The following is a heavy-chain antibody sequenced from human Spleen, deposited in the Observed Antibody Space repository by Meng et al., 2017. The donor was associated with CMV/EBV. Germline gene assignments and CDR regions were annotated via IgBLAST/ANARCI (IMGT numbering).Heavy chain of an antibody. J-gene: IGHJ4*02. V-gene: IGHV3-53*01. CDR2: IYSRGST. Sequence: SLRLSCAASGFTFSSYSMSWVRQAPGKGLEWVSLIYSRGSTYYADSVKGRFTISRDSSKNTLYLQMNSLRADDTAVYYCASHTELDYWGQGALVTVSS. CDR3: ASHTELDY. CDR1: GFTFSSYS.